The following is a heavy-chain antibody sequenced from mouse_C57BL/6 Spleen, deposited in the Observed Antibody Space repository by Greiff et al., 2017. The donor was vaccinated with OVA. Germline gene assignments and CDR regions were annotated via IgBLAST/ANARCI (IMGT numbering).Heavy chain of an antibody. D-gene: IGHD1-1*01. J-gene: IGHJ3*01. CDR1: GFTFSSYA. CDR2: ISDGGSYT. CDR3: ARPVITTVVAPFAY. Sequence: EVQLQESGGGLVKPGGSLKLSCAASGFTFSSYAMSWVRQTPEKRLEWVATISDGGSYTYYPDNVKGRFTISRDNAKNTLFLQMTSLRSEDTAMYYCARPVITTVVAPFAYWGQGTLVTVSA. V-gene: IGHV5-4*01.